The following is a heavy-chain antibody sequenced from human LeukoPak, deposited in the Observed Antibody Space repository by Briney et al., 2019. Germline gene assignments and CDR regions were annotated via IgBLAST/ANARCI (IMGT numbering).Heavy chain of an antibody. CDR3: ARIDSSSWYGDLAY. CDR2: ISSSSSTI. Sequence: PGGSLRLSCAASGFTFSSYSMNWVRQAPGQGLERVSYISSSSSTISYADSVKGRFTISRDNAKNSLYLQMNSLRDEDTAVYYCARIDSSSWYGDLAYWGQGTLVTVSS. CDR1: GFTFSSYS. J-gene: IGHJ4*02. D-gene: IGHD6-13*01. V-gene: IGHV3-48*02.